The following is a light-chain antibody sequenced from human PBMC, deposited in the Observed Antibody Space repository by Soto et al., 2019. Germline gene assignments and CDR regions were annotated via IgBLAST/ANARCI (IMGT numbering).Light chain of an antibody. Sequence: QSALTQPPSASGAPGQSVTISCTGTSSDVGGYNYVSWYQQHPGKAPKLMIYEVTKRPSGVPDRFSGSKSGNTASLTVSGLQAEDEADYYCSSYAGNNNYFFGTGTKLTVL. CDR3: SSYAGNNNYF. CDR1: SSDVGGYNY. V-gene: IGLV2-8*01. CDR2: EVT. J-gene: IGLJ1*01.